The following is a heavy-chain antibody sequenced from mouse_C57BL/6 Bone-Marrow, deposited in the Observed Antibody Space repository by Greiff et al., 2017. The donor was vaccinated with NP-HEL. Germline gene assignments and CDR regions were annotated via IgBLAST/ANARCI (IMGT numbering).Heavy chain of an antibody. CDR3: ARWRGYYPYAMDY. CDR1: GYTFTDYN. Sequence: EVQLQESGPELVKPGASVKIPCKASGYTFTDYNMDWVKQSHGKSLEWIGDINPNNGGTIYNQKFKGKATLTVDKSSSTAYMELRSLTSEDTAVYYCARWRGYYPYAMDYWGQGTSVTVSS. J-gene: IGHJ4*01. D-gene: IGHD1-1*01. V-gene: IGHV1-18*01. CDR2: INPNNGGT.